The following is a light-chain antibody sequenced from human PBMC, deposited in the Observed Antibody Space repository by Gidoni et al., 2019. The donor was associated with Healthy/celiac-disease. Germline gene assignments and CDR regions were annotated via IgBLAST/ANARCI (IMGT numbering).Light chain of an antibody. CDR1: QSVLYSSNNKNY. CDR3: QQYYSTPPA. J-gene: IGKJ1*01. Sequence: DIVMTPSPDSLAVSLGERATINCKSSQSVLYSSNNKNYLAWYQQKPGQPPKLLLYWASTRESGVPDRFSGSGSGTDFTLTISSLQAEDVAVYYCQQYYSTPPAFGQXTKVEIK. CDR2: WAS. V-gene: IGKV4-1*01.